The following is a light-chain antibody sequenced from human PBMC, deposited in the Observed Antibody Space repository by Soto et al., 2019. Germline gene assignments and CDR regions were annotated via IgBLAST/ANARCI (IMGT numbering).Light chain of an antibody. J-gene: IGLJ2*01. CDR3: SSFAGSPVV. Sequence: QSVLTQPPSASGSPGQSVTITCSGTSSDVGEENYVSWYQQHPGKVPKLILYEVSKRPSGVPDRFSGSRSGNTASLTVSGLQAEDEADYYCSSFAGSPVVFGGGTKSPS. CDR1: SSDVGEENY. V-gene: IGLV2-8*01. CDR2: EVS.